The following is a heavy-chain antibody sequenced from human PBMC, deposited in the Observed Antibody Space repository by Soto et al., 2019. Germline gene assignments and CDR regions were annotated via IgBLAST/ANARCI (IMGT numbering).Heavy chain of an antibody. CDR1: GGTFSSYA. CDR3: ARPTRYYYDSSGQSAWFDP. J-gene: IGHJ5*02. Sequence: SVKVSCKASGGTFSSYAMSWVRQAPGQGLEWMGGIIPIFGTANYAQKFQGRVTITADESTSTTYMELSSLRSEDTAVYYCARPTRYYYDSSGQSAWFDPWGQGTLVTVS. V-gene: IGHV1-69*13. D-gene: IGHD3-22*01. CDR2: IIPIFGTA.